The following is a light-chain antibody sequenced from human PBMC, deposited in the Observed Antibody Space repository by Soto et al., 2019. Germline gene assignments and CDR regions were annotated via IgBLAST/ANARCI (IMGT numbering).Light chain of an antibody. CDR2: AAS. CDR1: QSTSTY. J-gene: IGKJ5*01. V-gene: IGKV1-39*01. Sequence: DIQMTQSPSSLSASVGDRVTITCRASQSTSTYLNWYQQKPGKAPNLLIYAASTLQSGVPSRFSGSGSGTDFTLTISRLEPEDSAVYYCQQFDDSVTFGQGTRLEIK. CDR3: QQFDDSVT.